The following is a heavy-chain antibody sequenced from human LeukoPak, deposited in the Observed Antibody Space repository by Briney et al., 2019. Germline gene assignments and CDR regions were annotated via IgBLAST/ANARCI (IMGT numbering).Heavy chain of an antibody. J-gene: IGHJ4*02. CDR2: ISGSGDST. D-gene: IGHD6-13*01. CDR3: AKAPMEDSWYVHFDY. V-gene: IGHV3-23*01. Sequence: GGPLRISCAASGFTFSSYAMSWVRQAPGKGLEWVSAISGSGDSTYSADSVKGRFTISRDNSKDTLYLQINSLRAEDTAIYYCAKAPMEDSWYVHFDYWGQGTLVTVSS. CDR1: GFTFSSYA.